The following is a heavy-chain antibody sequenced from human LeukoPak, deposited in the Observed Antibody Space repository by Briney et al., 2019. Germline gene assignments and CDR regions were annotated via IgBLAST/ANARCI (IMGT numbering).Heavy chain of an antibody. V-gene: IGHV4-30-4*01. D-gene: IGHD4-17*01. CDR1: GGSFSGYY. CDR2: IYYSGST. Sequence: SETLSLTCAVYGGSFSGYYWSWIRQPPGKGLEWIGYIYYSGSTYYNPSLKSRVTISVDTSKNQFSLKLSSVTAADTAVYYCARLEYGDYDSNWFDPWGQGTLVTVSS. J-gene: IGHJ5*02. CDR3: ARLEYGDYDSNWFDP.